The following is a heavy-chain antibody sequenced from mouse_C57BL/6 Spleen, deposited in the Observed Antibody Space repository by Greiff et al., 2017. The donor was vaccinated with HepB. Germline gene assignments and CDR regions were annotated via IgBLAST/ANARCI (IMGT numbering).Heavy chain of an antibody. V-gene: IGHV10-1*01. CDR2: IRSKSNNYAT. CDR1: GFSFNTYA. D-gene: IGHD5-1*01. Sequence: EVQGVESGGGLVQPKGSLKLSCAASGFSFNTYAMNWVRQAPGKGLEWVARIRSKSNNYATYYADSVKDRFTITRDDSESMLYLQMNHLKTEDTAMYYCVRSTYFDYWGQGTTLTVSS. CDR3: VRSTYFDY. J-gene: IGHJ2*01.